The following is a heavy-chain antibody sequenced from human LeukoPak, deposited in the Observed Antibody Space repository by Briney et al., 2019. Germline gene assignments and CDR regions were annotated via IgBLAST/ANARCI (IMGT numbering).Heavy chain of an antibody. CDR3: ARSLDYCSSTSCYQYYFDY. V-gene: IGHV1-69*01. J-gene: IGHJ4*02. Sequence: SVKVSCKASGGTFSSYAISWVRQAPGQGLEWMGGIIPILGTANYAQKFQGRVTITADESTSTAYMELSSLRSEDTAVYYCARSLDYCSSTSCYQYYFDYWGQGTLVTVSS. CDR1: GGTFSSYA. D-gene: IGHD2-2*01. CDR2: IIPILGTA.